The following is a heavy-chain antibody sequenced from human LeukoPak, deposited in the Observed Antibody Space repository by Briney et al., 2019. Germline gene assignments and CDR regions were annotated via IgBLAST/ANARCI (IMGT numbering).Heavy chain of an antibody. D-gene: IGHD2-15*01. CDR3: AKDLPLGYWPRTPLVLNYFDP. J-gene: IGHJ5*02. Sequence: PGGSLRLSCAASGFTFSSYAMSWVRQAPGKGLEGVSLISASGGSTYYADSMQGRFTVSRDNSKTTLYLQIDSLRAEDTAVYYCAKDLPLGYWPRTPLVLNYFDPWGQGTLVTVSS. CDR2: ISASGGST. V-gene: IGHV3-23*01. CDR1: GFTFSSYA.